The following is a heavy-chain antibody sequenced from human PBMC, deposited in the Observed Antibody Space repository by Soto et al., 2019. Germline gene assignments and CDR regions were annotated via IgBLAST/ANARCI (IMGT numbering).Heavy chain of an antibody. CDR2: IIPIFGTA. V-gene: IGHV1-69*13. CDR3: ARGARFRQLEIRWSDP. J-gene: IGHJ5*02. CDR1: GGGFSSYA. D-gene: IGHD6-6*01. Sequence: ASVKVSCEASGGGFSSYAISWVRQAPGQGLEWMGGIIPIFGTANYAQKFQGRVTITADESTSTAYMELSSLRSEDTAVYYCARGARFRQLEIRWSDPWGQGTLVTVSS.